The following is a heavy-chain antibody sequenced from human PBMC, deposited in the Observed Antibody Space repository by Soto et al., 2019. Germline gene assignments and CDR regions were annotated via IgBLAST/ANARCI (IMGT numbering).Heavy chain of an antibody. Sequence: GGSLRLSCAASGFTFSSYGMHWVRQAPGKGLEWVAVIWYDGSNKYYADSVKGRFTISRDNSKNTLYLQMNSLRAEDTAVYYCARDQFQEGRYYYGMDVWGQGTTVTVSS. CDR2: IWYDGSNK. CDR1: GFTFSSYG. V-gene: IGHV3-33*01. D-gene: IGHD2-21*01. J-gene: IGHJ6*02. CDR3: ARDQFQEGRYYYGMDV.